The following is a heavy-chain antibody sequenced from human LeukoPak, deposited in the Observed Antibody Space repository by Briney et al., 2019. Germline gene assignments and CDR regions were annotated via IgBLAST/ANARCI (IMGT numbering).Heavy chain of an antibody. CDR3: ARGYNWNDAWFDP. V-gene: IGHV1-2*02. CDR2: INPNSGGT. Sequence: ASVTVSCKASGYTFTGYYMHWVRQAPGQGLEWMGWINPNSGGTNYAQKFQGRVTMTRDTSISTAYMELSRLRSDDTAVYYCARGYNWNDAWFDPWGQGTLVTVSS. D-gene: IGHD1-1*01. J-gene: IGHJ5*02. CDR1: GYTFTGYY.